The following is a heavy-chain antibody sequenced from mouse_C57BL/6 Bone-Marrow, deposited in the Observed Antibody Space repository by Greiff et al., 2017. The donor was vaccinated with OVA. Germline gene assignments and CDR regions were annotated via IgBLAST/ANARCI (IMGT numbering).Heavy chain of an antibody. J-gene: IGHJ1*03. CDR2: IYPRSGNT. V-gene: IGHV1-81*01. CDR3: AGYSRPHWDFDV. CDR1: GYTFTSYG. Sequence: QVQLQQSGAELARPGASVKLSCKASGYTFTSYGISWVKQRPGQGLEWIGEIYPRSGNTYYNEKFKGQATLTADKSSSTAYMELRSLTSEDSAVXFSAGYSRPHWDFDVWGTGTTVTVSS. D-gene: IGHD2-5*01.